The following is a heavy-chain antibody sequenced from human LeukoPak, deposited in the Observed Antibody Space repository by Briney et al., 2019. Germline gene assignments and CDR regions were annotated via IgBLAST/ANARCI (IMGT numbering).Heavy chain of an antibody. V-gene: IGHV4-59*08. Sequence: SETLSLTCTVSGGSISSYYWSWIRQPPGKGLEWIGYIYYSGSTNYNPSLKSRVTISVDTSKNQFSLKLSSVTAADTAVYYCARHDSSWYSTPLDYWGQGTLVTVSS. D-gene: IGHD6-13*01. CDR2: IYYSGST. CDR3: ARHDSSWYSTPLDY. CDR1: GGSISSYY. J-gene: IGHJ4*02.